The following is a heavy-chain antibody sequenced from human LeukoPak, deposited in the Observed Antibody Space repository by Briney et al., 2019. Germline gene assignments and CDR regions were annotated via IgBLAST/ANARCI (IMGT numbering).Heavy chain of an antibody. Sequence: PGGSLRLSCAASGFTFSSYTMNWVRQAPGKGLEWVSYISSSSSYISYADSLKGRFTISRDNAKNSLYLQMNSLRAEDTAVYYCARERGYYGSGSSTYFDYWGQGTLVTVSS. CDR3: ARERGYYGSGSSTYFDY. CDR1: GFTFSSYT. V-gene: IGHV3-21*01. CDR2: ISSSSSYI. D-gene: IGHD3-10*01. J-gene: IGHJ4*02.